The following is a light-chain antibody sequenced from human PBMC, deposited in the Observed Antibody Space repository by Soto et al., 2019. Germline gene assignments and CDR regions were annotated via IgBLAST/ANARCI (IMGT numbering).Light chain of an antibody. Sequence: EIVVTQSPATLSVSPGVGATLSCRASQSVSANLAWYQQQPGQAPRLLIYGASTRATGIPARFSGGGSGTEFTLTINSVQSEDFAVYYCQQYNNWPPYTFGQGTKLEVK. CDR1: QSVSAN. CDR3: QQYNNWPPYT. J-gene: IGKJ2*01. CDR2: GAS. V-gene: IGKV3-15*01.